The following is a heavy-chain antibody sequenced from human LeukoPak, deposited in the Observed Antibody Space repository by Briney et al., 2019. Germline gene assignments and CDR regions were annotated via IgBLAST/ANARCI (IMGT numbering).Heavy chain of an antibody. V-gene: IGHV4-39*07. CDR1: GGSISSTSYY. Sequence: SETLSLTCSVSGGSISSTSYYWGWVRQSPGKGLEWIGTIYYNGATQYNPSLRSRATMSVDTSKNQFSLKLNSVTAADTAVYYCTRELRYCSGDSCYSGDYWGQGTLVTVSS. D-gene: IGHD2-15*01. CDR2: IYYNGAT. J-gene: IGHJ4*02. CDR3: TRELRYCSGDSCYSGDY.